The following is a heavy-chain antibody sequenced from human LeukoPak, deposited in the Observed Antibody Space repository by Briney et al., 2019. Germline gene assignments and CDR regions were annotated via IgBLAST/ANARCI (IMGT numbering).Heavy chain of an antibody. V-gene: IGHV4-30-4*07. J-gene: IGHJ6*03. D-gene: IGHD4-11*01. CDR3: ARERRSTVTSYYYYYMDV. CDR2: IYYSGST. Sequence: PSQTLSLTCAVSGGSISSGGYSWSWIRQPPGKGLEWIGYIYYSGSTYYNPSLKSRVTISVDTSKNQFSLKLSSVTAADTAVYYCARERRSTVTSYYYYYMDVWGKGTTVTVSS. CDR1: GGSISSGGYS.